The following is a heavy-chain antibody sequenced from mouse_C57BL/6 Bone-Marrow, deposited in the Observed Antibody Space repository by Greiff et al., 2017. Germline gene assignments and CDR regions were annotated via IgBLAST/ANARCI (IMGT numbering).Heavy chain of an antibody. V-gene: IGHV1-64*01. J-gene: IGHJ3*01. CDR1: GYTFTSYW. CDR2: IHPNSGST. CDR3: ARRRYGYDVFAY. D-gene: IGHD2-2*01. Sequence: QVQLQQPGAELVKPGASVKLSCKASGYTFTSYWMHWVKQRPGQGLEWIGMIHPNSGSTNYNEKFKSKATLTVDKSSSTAYMQLSSLTSEDSAVYYCARRRYGYDVFAYWGQGTLVTVSA.